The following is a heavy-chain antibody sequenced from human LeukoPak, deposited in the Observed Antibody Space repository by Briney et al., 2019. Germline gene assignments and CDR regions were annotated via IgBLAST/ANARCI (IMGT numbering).Heavy chain of an antibody. Sequence: ASVKVSCKASGFSAHYIVWVRQAPGQGLEWMGWINPNSGGTNYAQKFQGRVTMTRDTSISTAYMELSRLRSDDTAVYYCARAIVYYYYYMDVWGKGTTVTISS. CDR2: INPNSGGT. V-gene: IGHV1-2*02. J-gene: IGHJ6*03. CDR3: ARAIVYYYYYMDV. D-gene: IGHD3-16*02. CDR1: GFSAHY.